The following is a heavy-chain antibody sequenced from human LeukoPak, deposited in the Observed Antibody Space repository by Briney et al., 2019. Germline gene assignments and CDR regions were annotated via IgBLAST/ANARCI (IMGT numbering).Heavy chain of an antibody. CDR2: INPNTGGT. V-gene: IGHV1-2*02. D-gene: IGHD6-6*01. CDR3: ASYPRYSSSPPFDY. CDR1: GYTFTGQY. J-gene: IGHJ4*02. Sequence: ASVQVSCKASGYTFTGQYMHWVRQAPGQGFEWMGWINPNTGGTDYAQNFQGRVTMTRDTSISTAYMELSGLRYDDTAVYYCASYPRYSSSPPFDYWGQGTLVTVSS.